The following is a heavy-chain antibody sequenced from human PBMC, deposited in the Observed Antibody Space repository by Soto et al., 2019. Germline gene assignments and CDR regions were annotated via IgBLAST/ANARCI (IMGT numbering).Heavy chain of an antibody. D-gene: IGHD1-26*01. CDR2: IYHSGST. CDR1: VASISSTSSYDW. Sequence: QVQLQESGPGLVKPSGTLSLTCTVSVASISSTSSYDWWSWVRQPPGKGLEWIGEIYHSGSTNYTPSLKSRVAMSVDKSKNQFSLRLSSVTAADTAVYYCAKMVGATLVDYWGQGSLVTVSS. J-gene: IGHJ4*02. CDR3: AKMVGATLVDY. V-gene: IGHV4-4*02.